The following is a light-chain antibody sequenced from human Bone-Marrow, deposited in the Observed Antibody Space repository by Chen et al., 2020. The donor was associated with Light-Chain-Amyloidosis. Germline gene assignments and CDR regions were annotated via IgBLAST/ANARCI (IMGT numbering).Light chain of an antibody. CDR2: AAS. CDR1: QGISNW. Sequence: DIQMTQSPSSLPASVGDRVTITCRASQGISNWLVWYQQKPGKAPKLLIYAASTLPSGVPSRFSGSGAGTDFTLTISSLQSEDFATYYCQQSNSFPYTFGQGTTLEIK. CDR3: QQSNSFPYT. V-gene: IGKV1-12*01. J-gene: IGKJ2*01.